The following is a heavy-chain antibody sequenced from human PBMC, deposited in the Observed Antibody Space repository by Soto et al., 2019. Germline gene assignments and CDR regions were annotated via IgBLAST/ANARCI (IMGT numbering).Heavy chain of an antibody. CDR2: ISSSSSTI. V-gene: IGHV3-48*02. Sequence: PGGSLRLSCAASGFTFSSYSMNWVRQAPGKGLEWVSYISSSSSTIYYADSVKGRFTISRDDAKNSLYLQMNSLRDEDTAVYYCARDRRYWGLVTATYHDAFDIWGQGTMVTVSS. D-gene: IGHD2-21*02. CDR1: GFTFSSYS. CDR3: ARDRRYWGLVTATYHDAFDI. J-gene: IGHJ3*02.